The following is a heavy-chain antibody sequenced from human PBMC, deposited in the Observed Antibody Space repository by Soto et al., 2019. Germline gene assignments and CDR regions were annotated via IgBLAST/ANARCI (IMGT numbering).Heavy chain of an antibody. J-gene: IGHJ6*02. V-gene: IGHV3-33*03. CDR3: ARLHYQYGMDV. Sequence: PGGSLRLSCAASGFVFNTFGMHWVRQAPGKGLEWVAVIWYDGSKKYYADSVQGRFTISRDNSRNTLFLQMSSLTAVGTAVYYCARLHYQYGMDVWGQGTTVTVSS. D-gene: IGHD4-17*01. CDR2: IWYDGSKK. CDR1: GFVFNTFG.